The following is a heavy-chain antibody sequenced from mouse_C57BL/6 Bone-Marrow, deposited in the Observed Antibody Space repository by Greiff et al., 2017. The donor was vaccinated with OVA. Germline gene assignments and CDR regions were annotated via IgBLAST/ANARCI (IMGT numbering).Heavy chain of an antibody. V-gene: IGHV1-81*01. CDR2: INPNYGTT. CDR1: GYTFTSYG. D-gene: IGHD4-1*01. CDR3: ARGTGGAWFAY. Sequence: VQLQQSGAELARPGASVKLSCKASGYTFTSYGISWVKQRTGQGLEWIGVINPNYGTTSYNQKFKGKATLTVDQSSSTAYMQLNSLTSEDSAVYYCARGTGGAWFAYWGQGTLVTVSA. J-gene: IGHJ3*01.